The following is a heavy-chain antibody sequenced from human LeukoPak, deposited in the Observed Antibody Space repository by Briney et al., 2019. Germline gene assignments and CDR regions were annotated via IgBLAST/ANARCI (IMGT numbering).Heavy chain of an antibody. CDR1: GFTFSSYG. CDR3: ARSYSSSSYDAFDI. J-gene: IGHJ3*02. Sequence: PGGSLRLSCAASGFTFSSYGMHWVRQAPGKGLEWVALIWYDGSNKYYADSVKGRFTISRDNSKNMLYLQMNSLRAEDTAVYYCARSYSSSSYDAFDIWGQGTMVTVSS. D-gene: IGHD6-13*01. CDR2: IWYDGSNK. V-gene: IGHV3-33*01.